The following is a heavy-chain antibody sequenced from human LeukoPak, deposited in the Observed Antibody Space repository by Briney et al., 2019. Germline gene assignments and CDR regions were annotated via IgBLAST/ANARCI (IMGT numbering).Heavy chain of an antibody. D-gene: IGHD3-22*01. Sequence: SETLSLTCTVSGGSISSYYWSWIRQPAGKGLEWIGRIYTSGSTNYNPSLKSRVTMSVDTSKNQFPLKLSSVTAADTAVYYCARERDDSSLDNAFDIWGQGTMVTVSS. J-gene: IGHJ3*02. V-gene: IGHV4-4*07. CDR3: ARERDDSSLDNAFDI. CDR1: GGSISSYY. CDR2: IYTSGST.